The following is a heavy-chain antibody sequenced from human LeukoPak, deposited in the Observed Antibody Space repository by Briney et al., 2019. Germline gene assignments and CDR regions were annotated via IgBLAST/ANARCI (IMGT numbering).Heavy chain of an antibody. D-gene: IGHD5-12*01. Sequence: GGSLRLSCAASGFTFSSYGMYWVRQGPGKGLEWVAFIRYDGSNKYYADSVKGRFTVSRDNSKNTLYLQMKSLRAEDTAVYYCAKGGGYEAQYYYYYLAVWGKGTTVTISS. V-gene: IGHV3-30*02. CDR2: IRYDGSNK. CDR1: GFTFSSYG. J-gene: IGHJ6*03. CDR3: AKGGGYEAQYYYYYLAV.